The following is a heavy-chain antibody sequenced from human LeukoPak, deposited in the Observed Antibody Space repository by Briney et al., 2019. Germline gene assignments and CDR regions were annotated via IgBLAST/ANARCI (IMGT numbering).Heavy chain of an antibody. V-gene: IGHV4-39*02. CDR2: IYYSGST. CDR3: ARRLVAVIAYRAA. Sequence: PSGTLSLTCTVSGGSLSSSSYYWGWLRQPPGKGREWLGCIYYSGSTYYNPSLKSRVTISVKTSKNHFSLKLSSVTAADTAVYYCARRLVAVIAYRAAWGKGTTVTVSS. D-gene: IGHD2-21*01. J-gene: IGHJ6*03. CDR1: GGSLSSSSYY.